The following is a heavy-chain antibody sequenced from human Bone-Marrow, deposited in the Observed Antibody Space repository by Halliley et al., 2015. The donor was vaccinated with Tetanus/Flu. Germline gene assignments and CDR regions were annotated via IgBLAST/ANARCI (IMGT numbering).Heavy chain of an antibody. J-gene: IGHJ4*02. Sequence: WVSIIFGSSGSTYYEDSVKGRFPTSRDNFKNSLYLQMNSLRDEDTALYSCASRRSVGTTYFEYWGQGTRVTVSS. D-gene: IGHD1-26*01. V-gene: IGHV3-23*01. CDR2: IFGSSGST. CDR3: ASRRSVGTTYFEY.